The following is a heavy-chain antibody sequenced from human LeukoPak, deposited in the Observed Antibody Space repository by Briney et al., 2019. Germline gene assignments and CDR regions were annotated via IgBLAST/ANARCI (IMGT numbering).Heavy chain of an antibody. CDR3: ASAEGDS. CDR2: ISADGDDT. V-gene: IGHV3-23*01. J-gene: IGHJ5*01. Sequence: GGSLRLSCAASAFTFSNFAMTWVRQAPEKGLEWVSSISADGDDTYYADSVKGRFTISRDNSKNTLYLQMYSLRAEDTAVYFCASAEGDSWGQGTLVTVSS. CDR1: AFTFSNFA.